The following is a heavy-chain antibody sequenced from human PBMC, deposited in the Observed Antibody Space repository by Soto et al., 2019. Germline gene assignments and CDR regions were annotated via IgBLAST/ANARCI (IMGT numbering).Heavy chain of an antibody. Sequence: QVQLVESGGGVVQPGRSLRLSCAASGFTFSSYAMHWVRQAPGKGLEWVAVISYDGSNKYYADSVKGRFTISRDNSKNTLYLQMNSLRAEDTAVYYCAREGAIAVAGCWFDPWGQGTLVTVSS. D-gene: IGHD6-19*01. V-gene: IGHV3-30-3*01. CDR2: ISYDGSNK. CDR1: GFTFSSYA. CDR3: AREGAIAVAGCWFDP. J-gene: IGHJ5*02.